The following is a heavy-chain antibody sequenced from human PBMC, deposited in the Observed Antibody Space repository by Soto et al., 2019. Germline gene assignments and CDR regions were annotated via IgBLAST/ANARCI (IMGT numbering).Heavy chain of an antibody. D-gene: IGHD3-16*01. Sequence: QVQLQESGPGLVKPSETLSLACTVSGAPISSFYWSWIRQSAGKGLEWIGRIYTRGTTDYNPSLNSRVTVSIDTSKNQLSLKLTSVTAADTALYYCARGGTYFLDSWGQGILVTVSS. CDR3: ARGGTYFLDS. V-gene: IGHV4-4*07. CDR2: IYTRGTT. J-gene: IGHJ4*02. CDR1: GAPISSFY.